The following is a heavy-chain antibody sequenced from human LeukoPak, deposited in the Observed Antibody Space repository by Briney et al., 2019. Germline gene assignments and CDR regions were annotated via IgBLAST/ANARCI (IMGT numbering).Heavy chain of an antibody. J-gene: IGHJ4*02. Sequence: PSETLSLTCAVYGGSFSYYYWNWIRQPPGKGLEWIGEINHRGSTNYNPSLKSRVTMSVDTSKNQFSLKLSSVTAADTAVYYCARDLEGDQPLDYWGQGTLVTVSS. CDR3: ARDLEGDQPLDY. CDR2: INHRGST. V-gene: IGHV4-34*01. CDR1: GGSFSYYY. D-gene: IGHD2-2*01.